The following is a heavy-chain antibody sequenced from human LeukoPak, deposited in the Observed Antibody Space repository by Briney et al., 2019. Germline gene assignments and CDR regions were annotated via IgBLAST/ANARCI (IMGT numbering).Heavy chain of an antibody. V-gene: IGHV3-48*01. CDR2: ISTSYSGI. CDR3: ARAYCSSITCFE. CDR1: GFIVSRYS. Sequence: GGSLRLSCAASGFIVSRYSMTWVRQAPGKGLEWVSSISTSYSGIYYADSVKGRFTISRDNAKIPLYLQMDSLRADDTAVYYCARAYCSSITCFEWGQGTLVTVSS. D-gene: IGHD2-2*01. J-gene: IGHJ4*02.